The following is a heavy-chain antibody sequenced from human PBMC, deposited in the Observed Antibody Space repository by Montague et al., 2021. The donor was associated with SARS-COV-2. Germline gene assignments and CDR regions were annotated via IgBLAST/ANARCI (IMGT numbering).Heavy chain of an antibody. D-gene: IGHD2-15*01. CDR2: IYASGGT. J-gene: IGHJ4*02. CDR3: GRGVVAATPVVDY. Sequence: SETLSLTCTVSGDSISSFYWSWIRQPAGKGLEWIGRIYASGGTNYNPSLKSRVTMSVDTSKNQFSLKLNSVTAADTAVYYCGRGVVAATPVVDYWGRGTLAAVSS. CDR1: GDSISSFY. V-gene: IGHV4-4*07.